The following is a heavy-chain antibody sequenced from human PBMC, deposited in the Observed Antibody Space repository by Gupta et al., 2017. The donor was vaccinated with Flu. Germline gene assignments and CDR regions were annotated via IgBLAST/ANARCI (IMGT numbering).Heavy chain of an antibody. CDR2: IRSQTYGGTT. CDR3: IGSFDAYKVSSDN. V-gene: IGHV3-49*04. J-gene: IGHJ4*02. D-gene: IGHD3-10*01. CDR1: GFNIDQYA. Sequence: EVRLVESGGGLVQPGRSIRLSCTPFGFNIDQYAMSWVRQSPGKGLEWLGFIRSQTYGGTTEYAASVRGRFTISRDDSKGIAYLQMDSLKMMDSGLYYCIGSFDAYKVSSDNWGQGTLVTVSS.